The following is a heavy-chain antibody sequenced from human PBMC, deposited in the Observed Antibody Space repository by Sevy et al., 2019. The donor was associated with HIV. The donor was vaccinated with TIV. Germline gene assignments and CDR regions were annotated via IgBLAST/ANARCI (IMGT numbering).Heavy chain of an antibody. V-gene: IGHV4-59*08. CDR3: ARRLGAAGGTGFDY. J-gene: IGHJ4*02. CDR1: GGSMSSNY. Sequence: SETLSLTCTVSGGSMSSNYWSWIRQPPGKGLEWIGYIYYSGNTNYNPSLKSRVTISVDTSKNQFSLKLTSVTAADTAVYYCARRLGAAGGTGFDYWGQGTLVTVSS. CDR2: IYYSGNT. D-gene: IGHD6-13*01.